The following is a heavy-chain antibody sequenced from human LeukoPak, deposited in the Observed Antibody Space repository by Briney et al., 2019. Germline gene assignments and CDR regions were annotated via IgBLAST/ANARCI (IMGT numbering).Heavy chain of an antibody. Sequence: PSETLSLTCTVSGGSISGSSYYWGWIRQPPGKGLEWIGEINHSGSTNYNPSLKSRVTISVDTSKNQFSLKLSSVTAADTAVYYCATGVRFLEWLLPGSEFDYWGQGTLVTVSS. CDR1: GGSISGSSYY. D-gene: IGHD3-3*01. J-gene: IGHJ4*02. CDR2: INHSGST. CDR3: ATGVRFLEWLLPGSEFDY. V-gene: IGHV4-39*07.